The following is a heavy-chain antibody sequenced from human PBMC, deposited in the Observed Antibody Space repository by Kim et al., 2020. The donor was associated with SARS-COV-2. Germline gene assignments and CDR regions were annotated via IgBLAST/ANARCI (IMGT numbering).Heavy chain of an antibody. CDR3: ARNYGSGRYWAPFSPFDY. J-gene: IGHJ4*02. CDR2: ISAYNGNT. V-gene: IGHV1-18*01. CDR1: GYTFTSYG. Sequence: ASVKVSCKASGYTFTSYGISWVRQAPGQGLEWMGWISAYNGNTNYAQKLQGRVTMTTDTSTSTAYMELRSLRSDDTAVYYCARNYGSGRYWAPFSPFDYWGQGTLVTVSS. D-gene: IGHD3-10*01.